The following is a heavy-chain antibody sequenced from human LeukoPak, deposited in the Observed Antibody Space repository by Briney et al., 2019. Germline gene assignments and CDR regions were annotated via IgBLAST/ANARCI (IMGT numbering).Heavy chain of an antibody. J-gene: IGHJ6*03. Sequence: GGSLRLSCAASGFTFSSYAMSWVRQAPGKGLEWVSAISGSGGSTYYADSVKGRFTISRDNSKNTLYLQMNSLRAEDTAVYYCAKDRDSNGYYYYMDVWGKGTTVTVSS. CDR1: GFTFSSYA. D-gene: IGHD4-11*01. CDR3: AKDRDSNGYYYYMDV. V-gene: IGHV3-23*01. CDR2: ISGSGGST.